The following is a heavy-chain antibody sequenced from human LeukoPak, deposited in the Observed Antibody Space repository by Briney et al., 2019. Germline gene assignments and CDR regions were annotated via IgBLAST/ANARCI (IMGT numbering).Heavy chain of an antibody. CDR1: GFTFSSYA. CDR2: ISGRGGCT. Sequence: PGGSLRLSWAASGFTFSSYAMGWVRQDPGKGMGWVSAISGRGGCTNYADSVKGRFMMSRANSKNTRYLQMNSLRAEDTAVYYCAKDRQVAVAGTFFDNWGQGTLVTVSS. CDR3: AKDRQVAVAGTFFDN. D-gene: IGHD6-19*01. V-gene: IGHV3-23*01. J-gene: IGHJ4*02.